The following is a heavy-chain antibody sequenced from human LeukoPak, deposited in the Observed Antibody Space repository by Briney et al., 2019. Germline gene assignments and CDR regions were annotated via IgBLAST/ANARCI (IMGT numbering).Heavy chain of an antibody. CDR2: ISSSGSYT. D-gene: IGHD3-22*01. CDR1: GFTFSDYY. V-gene: IGHV3-11*06. Sequence: PGGSLRLSCAASGFTFSDYYMSWIRQAPGKGLEWVSYISSSGSYTNYADSVKGRFTISRDNAKNSLYLQMNSLRAEDTAVYYCARVSRLLDYYDSSGYYYFDAFDIWGQGTMVTVSS. J-gene: IGHJ3*02. CDR3: ARVSRLLDYYDSSGYYYFDAFDI.